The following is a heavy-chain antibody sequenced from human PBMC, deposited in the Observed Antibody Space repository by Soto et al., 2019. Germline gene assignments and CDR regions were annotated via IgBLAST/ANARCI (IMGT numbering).Heavy chain of an antibody. V-gene: IGHV3-30*18. D-gene: IGHD2-2*01. CDR2: ISYDRSNK. Sequence: GGSLRLSCAASGFTFSSYGMHWVRQAPGKGLEWVAVISYDRSNKYYADSVKGRFTISRDNSKNTLYLQMNSLRAEDTAVYYCAKDRRGKYCSSTSCYAGSVDYWGQGTLVTVSS. J-gene: IGHJ4*02. CDR1: GFTFSSYG. CDR3: AKDRRGKYCSSTSCYAGSVDY.